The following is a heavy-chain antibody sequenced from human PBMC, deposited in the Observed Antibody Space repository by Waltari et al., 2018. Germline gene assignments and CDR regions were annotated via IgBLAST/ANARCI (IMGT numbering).Heavy chain of an antibody. D-gene: IGHD3-16*01. CDR3: AREMTRGGGSLDY. J-gene: IGHJ4*02. CDR1: EYRFTSYH. CDR2: INTANGNT. Sequence: QVQVVQSGGEVKEPGASVTVSCKASEYRFTSYHLHWVRQAPGQSLEWMGWINTANGNTRYSQKFQGRVTFTRDTSASTAFMELSSLISEDTAMYYCAREMTRGGGSLDYWGQGTLVTVSS. V-gene: IGHV1-3*04.